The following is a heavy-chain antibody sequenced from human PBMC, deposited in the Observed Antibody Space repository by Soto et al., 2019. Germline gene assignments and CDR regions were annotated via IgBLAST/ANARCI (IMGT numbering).Heavy chain of an antibody. D-gene: IGHD3-3*01. Sequence: SETLSLTCTVSGGSISSSSYYWGWIRQPPGKGLEWIGSIYYRGNTYYNPSLKSRVTISVDTSKNQFSLKLSSVTAADTAVYYCASFGVASMNWFDPWGQGTLVTVSS. V-gene: IGHV4-39*01. J-gene: IGHJ5*02. CDR1: GGSISSSSYY. CDR2: IYYRGNT. CDR3: ASFGVASMNWFDP.